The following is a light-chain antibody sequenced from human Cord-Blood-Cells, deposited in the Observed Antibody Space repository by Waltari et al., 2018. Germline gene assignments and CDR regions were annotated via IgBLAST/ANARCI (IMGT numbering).Light chain of an antibody. CDR1: SLRSYY. CDR2: GKN. CDR3: NSRDSSGNLVV. Sequence: SSELTQDPAVSVALGQTVRITCQGDSLRSYYASWYQQKPGQAPVLVIYGKNNRPSGIPDRFSGSRSGNTASLTITWAQAEDEADYYCNSRDSSGNLVVFGGGTKLTVL. V-gene: IGLV3-19*01. J-gene: IGLJ2*01.